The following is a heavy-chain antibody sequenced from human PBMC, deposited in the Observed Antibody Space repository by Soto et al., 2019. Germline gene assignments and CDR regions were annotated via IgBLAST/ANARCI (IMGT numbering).Heavy chain of an antibody. Sequence: QVQLQESGPGLVKPSQTLSLTCTVSGGSISSGDYSWTWIRQPPGKGLEWIGYIYYSGSTYYNPSLKSRVTISVDTSKNQFSLKLSSVTAADTGVYYCARDRRKSGNSLTDWGQGTLVTVSS. CDR1: GGSISSGDYS. CDR2: IYYSGST. J-gene: IGHJ4*02. D-gene: IGHD2-15*01. CDR3: ARDRRKSGNSLTD. V-gene: IGHV4-30-4*01.